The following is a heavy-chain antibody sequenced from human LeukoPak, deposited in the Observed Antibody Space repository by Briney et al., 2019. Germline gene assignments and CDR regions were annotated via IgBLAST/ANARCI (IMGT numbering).Heavy chain of an antibody. CDR3: ARDLYLWFGQSYDAFDV. V-gene: IGHV1-18*01. D-gene: IGHD3-10*01. J-gene: IGHJ3*01. CDR2: ISTHNGDT. CDR1: GYTIIDYG. Sequence: ASVKVSCKSSGYTIIDYGISWVRQAPGRGLEWMGWISTHNGDTTYAQSLQGRVNMTMDTSAKTVYMELGSLRFDDTAVYYCARDLYLWFGQSYDAFDVWGQGTVVTVSS.